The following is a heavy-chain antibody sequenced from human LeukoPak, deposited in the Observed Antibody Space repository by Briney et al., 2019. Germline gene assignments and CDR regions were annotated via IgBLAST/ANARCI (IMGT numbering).Heavy chain of an antibody. V-gene: IGHV4-34*01. D-gene: IGHD3-9*01. J-gene: IGHJ1*01. CDR1: GGSFSGYY. Sequence: SETLSLTCAVYGGSFSGYYWSWIRQSPGKGLEWIGEINHSRSTNYNPSLKSRVTISVDTSKNQFSLKLSSVTAADTAVYYCARRTNVLRYFDWLPHRLGCFQHWGQGTLVTVSS. CDR3: ARRTNVLRYFDWLPHRLGCFQH. CDR2: INHSRST.